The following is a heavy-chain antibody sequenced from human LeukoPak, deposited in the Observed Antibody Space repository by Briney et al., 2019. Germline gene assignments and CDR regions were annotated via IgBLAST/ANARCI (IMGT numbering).Heavy chain of an antibody. CDR1: GDSFSSYY. J-gene: IGHJ4*02. CDR3: VRRTSGSYSDY. Sequence: KSSETLSLTCTVSGDSFSSYYWGWIRQPPGKGLEWIATISYSGSTTSYNPSLKSRVTISVDTSKNQFSLKLNSVTAADTAVYYCVRRTSGSYSDYWGQGTLVTVSS. D-gene: IGHD1-26*01. V-gene: IGHV4-39*01. CDR2: ISYSGSTT.